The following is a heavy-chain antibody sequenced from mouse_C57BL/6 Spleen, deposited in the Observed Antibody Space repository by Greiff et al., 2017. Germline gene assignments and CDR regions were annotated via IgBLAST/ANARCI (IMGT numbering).Heavy chain of an antibody. Sequence: QVQLKESGAELVRPGSSVKLSCKASGYTFTSYWMHWVKQRPIQGLEWIGNIDPSDSETHYNQKFKDKATLTVDKSSSTAYMQLSSLTSEDSAVYYCARSTDYYGSSTWFAYWGQGTLVTVSA. CDR1: GYTFTSYW. J-gene: IGHJ3*01. CDR3: ARSTDYYGSSTWFAY. CDR2: IDPSDSET. D-gene: IGHD1-1*01. V-gene: IGHV1-52*01.